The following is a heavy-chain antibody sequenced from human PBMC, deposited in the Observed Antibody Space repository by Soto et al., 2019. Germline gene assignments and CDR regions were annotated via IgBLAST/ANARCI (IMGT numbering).Heavy chain of an antibody. J-gene: IGHJ4*02. CDR2: ISNTGGSA. D-gene: IGHD3-22*01. CDR1: GLAFSSYA. Sequence: EVQLLESGGGLVQPGGSLRLSCAASGLAFSSYAMSWVRQAPGKGLEWVSAISNTGGSAYYADSVKGRFTISRDNSKNTLYVQVSSLRAEDTAVYYCAKGAYGSGYFATLDYGGQGTLVTVSS. CDR3: AKGAYGSGYFATLDY. V-gene: IGHV3-23*01.